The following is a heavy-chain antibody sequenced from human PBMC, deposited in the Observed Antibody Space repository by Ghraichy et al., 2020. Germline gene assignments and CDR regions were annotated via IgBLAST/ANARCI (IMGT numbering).Heavy chain of an antibody. CDR3: ARRPAGSHFGAFDI. CDR2: IYFGGNT. Sequence: SETLSLTCTVSGVSVSSDRYYWGWIRQPPGKGLEWVGSIYFGGNTYYNPSLTSRVTMDTSKNQFSLKLTSVTASDTAVYHCARRPAGSHFGAFDIWGQGTMVTVSS. V-gene: IGHV4-39*01. CDR1: GVSVSSDRYY. J-gene: IGHJ3*02. D-gene: IGHD1-26*01.